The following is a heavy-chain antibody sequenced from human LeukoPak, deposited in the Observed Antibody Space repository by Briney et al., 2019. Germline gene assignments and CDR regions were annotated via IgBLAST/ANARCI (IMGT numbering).Heavy chain of an antibody. CDR2: ISFDGSNK. V-gene: IGHV3-30*03. CDR1: GFTFSSYG. D-gene: IGHD1-14*01. CDR3: ARDFRTNYYYHMDV. J-gene: IGHJ6*04. Sequence: GGSLRLSCAASGFTFSSYGMHWVRQAPGKGLEWVAVISFDGSNKNYADSVKGRFTISRDNSKNTLYLQMNSLRAEDTALYYCARDFRTNYYYHMDVWGKGTTVTVSS.